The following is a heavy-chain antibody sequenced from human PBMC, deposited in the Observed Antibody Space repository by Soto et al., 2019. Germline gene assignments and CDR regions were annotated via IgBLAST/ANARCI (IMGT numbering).Heavy chain of an antibody. D-gene: IGHD6-19*01. CDR3: ARLFDTSGWYGY. Sequence: GESLKISCKGSGYSFTSYWIGWVRQMPGKGLERMGIIYPGDSDTRYSPSFQGQVTISADKSITTTYLQWSSLKASDTAIYYCARLFDTSGWYGYWGQGTLVTVYS. V-gene: IGHV5-51*01. CDR1: GYSFTSYW. J-gene: IGHJ4*02. CDR2: IYPGDSDT.